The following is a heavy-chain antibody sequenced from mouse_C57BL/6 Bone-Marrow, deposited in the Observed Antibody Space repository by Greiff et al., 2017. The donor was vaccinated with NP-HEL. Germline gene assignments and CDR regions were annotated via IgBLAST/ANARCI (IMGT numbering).Heavy chain of an antibody. Sequence: EVQLQQSGPELVKPGASVKISCKASGYTFTDYYMNWVKLSHGQSLEWIGDIIPNNGGTSYNQKFKGKAPLTVYTSSGTAYIVLRSLTSEDAAVYYCARAPYYEYDGAMDDWGQGTSVTVSS. CDR1: GYTFTDYY. J-gene: IGHJ4*01. CDR3: ARAPYYEYDGAMDD. D-gene: IGHD2-4*01. CDR2: IIPNNGGT. V-gene: IGHV1-26*01.